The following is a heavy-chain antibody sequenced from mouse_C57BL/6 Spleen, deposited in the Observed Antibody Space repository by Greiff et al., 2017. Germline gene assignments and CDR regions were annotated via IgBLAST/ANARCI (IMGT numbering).Heavy chain of an antibody. D-gene: IGHD5-2*01. CDR3: TRGEYGGYAMDY. J-gene: IGHJ4*01. CDR2: ISSGGDYI. Sequence: EVKLVESGEGLVKPGGSLKLSCAASGFTFSSYAMSWVRQTPEKRLEWVAYISSGGDYIYYADTVKGRFTISRDNARNTLYLQMSSLKSEDTAMYYCTRGEYGGYAMDYWGQGTSVTVSS. V-gene: IGHV5-9-1*02. CDR1: GFTFSSYA.